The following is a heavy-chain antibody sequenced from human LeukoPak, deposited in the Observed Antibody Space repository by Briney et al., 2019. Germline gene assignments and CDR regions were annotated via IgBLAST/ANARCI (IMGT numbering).Heavy chain of an antibody. CDR1: GFSFSTYA. Sequence: PGGSLRLSCAASGFSFSTYAMDWVRQAPGKGLEWVAVISYDGSYKKYADSVKGRFTISRDNSKNTLYLQMNSLRAEDTAVYYCAKGLAYCGGDCYSAFDYWGQGTLVTVSS. CDR3: AKGLAYCGGDCYSAFDY. J-gene: IGHJ4*02. D-gene: IGHD2-21*02. V-gene: IGHV3-30-3*01. CDR2: ISYDGSYK.